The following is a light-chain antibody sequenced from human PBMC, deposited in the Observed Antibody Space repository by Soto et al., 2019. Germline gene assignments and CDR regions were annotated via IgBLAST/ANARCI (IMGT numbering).Light chain of an antibody. V-gene: IGKV3-11*01. CDR2: DAS. CDR3: QQRSNWPPAPT. J-gene: IGKJ5*01. Sequence: EIVLTQSPATLSLSPGERATLSSRASQSVSSYLAWYQQKPGQAPRLLIYDASNRATGIPARFSGSGSGTDFTLTISSLEPEDFAVYYCQQRSNWPPAPTFGQGTRLEI. CDR1: QSVSSY.